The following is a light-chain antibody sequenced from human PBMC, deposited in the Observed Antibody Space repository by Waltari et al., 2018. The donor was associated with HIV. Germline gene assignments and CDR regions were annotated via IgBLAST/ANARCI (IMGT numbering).Light chain of an antibody. CDR3: SSYTTSGTYV. Sequence: QSALTQPASVSGSPGQSITISCTGTSSDVGGYNYVSWYQQHPGKAPKLLIYEVSNRPSGLSNRFSGSKSGNTASLTISGLQAEDEADYYCSSYTTSGTYVFGTGTKVTVL. CDR1: SSDVGGYNY. CDR2: EVS. V-gene: IGLV2-14*01. J-gene: IGLJ1*01.